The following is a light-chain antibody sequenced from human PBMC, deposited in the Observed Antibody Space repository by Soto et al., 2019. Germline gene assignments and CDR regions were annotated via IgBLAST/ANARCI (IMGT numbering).Light chain of an antibody. V-gene: IGKV3-20*01. CDR3: QQYCSSPPT. J-gene: IGKJ1*01. Sequence: EIVLTQSPGTLSLSPGERATLSCRASQSVSTNYLAWYQRKPGQAPGLLIYGASSRATDIPNRFSGSGSGTDFTLTITRLKAEDFAVYYCQQYCSSPPTFGQGTKVEIK. CDR2: GAS. CDR1: QSVSTNY.